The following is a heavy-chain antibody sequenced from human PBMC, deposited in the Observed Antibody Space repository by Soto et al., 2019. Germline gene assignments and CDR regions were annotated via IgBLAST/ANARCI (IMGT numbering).Heavy chain of an antibody. D-gene: IGHD2-8*01. J-gene: IGHJ4*02. V-gene: IGHV4-59*01. CDR3: ARERERCYFDY. CDR1: GGSISSYY. CDR2: IYYSGST. Sequence: QVQLQESGPGLVKPSETLALTCSVSGGSISSYYWSWIRQPPGKGLEWIGYIYYSGSTNYNPSLKSRVTISVDTSKSQFSLKLSSVTAADTAVYYCARERERCYFDYWGQGTLVTVSS.